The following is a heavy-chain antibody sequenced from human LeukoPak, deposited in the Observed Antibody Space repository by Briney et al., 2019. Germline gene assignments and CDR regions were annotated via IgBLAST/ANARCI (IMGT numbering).Heavy chain of an antibody. V-gene: IGHV3-30*01. Sequence: GGSLRLSCAATGFTFSSHAMHWVRQAPGKGLXXXXXXXXXXXXKYYADSVKGRFTISRDNSKNTLYLQMNSLRAEDTAVYYCARDQSTSASSSWYYYYYYGMDVWGKGTTVTVSS. CDR3: ARDQSTSASSSWYYYYYYGMDV. CDR1: GFTFSSHA. CDR2: XXXXXXXK. D-gene: IGHD6-13*01. J-gene: IGHJ6*04.